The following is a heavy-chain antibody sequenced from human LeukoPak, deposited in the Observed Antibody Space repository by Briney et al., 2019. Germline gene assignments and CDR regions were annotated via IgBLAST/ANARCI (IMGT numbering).Heavy chain of an antibody. CDR1: GGSFSGYY. CDR2: IYYSGST. Sequence: SETLSLTCAVYGGSFSGYYWSWIRQPPGKGLEWIGYIYYSGSTNYNPSLKSRVTISVDTSKNQFSLKLSSVTAADTAVYYCARGRDGYMDYWGQGTLVTVSS. V-gene: IGHV4-59*01. J-gene: IGHJ4*02. CDR3: ARGRDGYMDY.